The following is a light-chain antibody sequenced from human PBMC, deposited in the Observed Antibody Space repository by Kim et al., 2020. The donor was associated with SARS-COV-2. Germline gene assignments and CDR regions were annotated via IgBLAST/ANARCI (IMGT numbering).Light chain of an antibody. Sequence: VPPGERATRSGRASQSLSSNLAWYQQKRGQAPRLLIYDASTRAAGLPDRFSGSGSGTEFTLTISSPQSEDFAVYYCQQYSDSPPTFGQGTKVDIK. J-gene: IGKJ1*01. V-gene: IGKV3-15*01. CDR2: DAS. CDR3: QQYSDSPPT. CDR1: QSLSSN.